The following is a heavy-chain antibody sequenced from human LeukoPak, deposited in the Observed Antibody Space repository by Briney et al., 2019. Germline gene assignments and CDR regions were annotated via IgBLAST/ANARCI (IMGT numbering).Heavy chain of an antibody. CDR3: ARDSGWYSGPYYFDY. D-gene: IGHD6-19*01. J-gene: IGHJ4*02. CDR1: GFTFSDYY. V-gene: IGHV3-11*06. Sequence: GGSLRLSCAASGFTFSDYYMSWIRQAPGKGLEWVSDISSTSIYTNYADSVKGRFTISRDNAKNSLYLQMNRLSAEDTAVYYCARDSGWYSGPYYFDYWGQGTLVTVSS. CDR2: ISSTSIYT.